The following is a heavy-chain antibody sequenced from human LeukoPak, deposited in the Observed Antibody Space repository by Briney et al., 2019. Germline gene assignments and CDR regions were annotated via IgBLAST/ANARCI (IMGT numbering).Heavy chain of an antibody. Sequence: ASVKVSCKASGYTFTSYDINWVRQAPGQGLEWMGWISAYNGNTNYAQKLQGRVTMTTGTSTSTAYMELRSLRSDDTAVYYCARVVLGTWDFDWFRPPPSLYYYYYMDVWGKGTTVTISS. CDR3: ARVVLGTWDFDWFRPPPSLYYYYYMDV. CDR1: GYTFTSYD. CDR2: ISAYNGNT. V-gene: IGHV1-18*01. J-gene: IGHJ6*03. D-gene: IGHD3-9*01.